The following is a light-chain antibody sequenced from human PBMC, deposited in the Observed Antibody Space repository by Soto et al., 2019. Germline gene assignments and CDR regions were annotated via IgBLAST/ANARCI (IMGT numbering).Light chain of an antibody. J-gene: IGKJ4*01. CDR2: AAS. V-gene: IGKV1-27*01. CDR1: QGISIY. CDR3: QKYNSAPLT. Sequence: DIQMTQSPSSLSASVGDRVTITCRASQGISIYLAWFQQKLGKVPKLLIYAASTLQSGVPSRFSGSGSGTDFTLTISSLQPEDVATYYCQKYNSAPLTFGGGTKVEIK.